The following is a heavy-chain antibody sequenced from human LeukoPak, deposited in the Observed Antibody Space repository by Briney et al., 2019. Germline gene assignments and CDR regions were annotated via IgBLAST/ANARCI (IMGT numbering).Heavy chain of an antibody. CDR1: GYTFTCYY. V-gene: IGHV1-2*02. CDR2: INPNSGGT. D-gene: IGHD2-2*01. CDR3: ARYCSSTSCRNWFDP. Sequence: GASVKVSCKASGYTFTCYYMHWVRQAPGQGLEWMGWINPNSGGTNYAQKFQGRVTMTRDTSISTAYMELSRLRSDDTAVYYCARYCSSTSCRNWFDPWGQGTLVTVSS. J-gene: IGHJ5*02.